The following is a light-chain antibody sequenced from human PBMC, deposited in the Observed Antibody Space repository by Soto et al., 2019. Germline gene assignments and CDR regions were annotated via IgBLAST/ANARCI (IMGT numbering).Light chain of an antibody. V-gene: IGLV1-40*01. CDR2: GVN. J-gene: IGLJ1*01. Sequence: QSVLTQPPSVSGAPGQRVSISCTGSSYNIGARYVVYWYQQLPGTAPKLLVSGVNDRPSGVPDRFSGSTSGTSASLAITGLQAEDEADYYCQSYDSSLSGSVFGTGTKVTVL. CDR3: QSYDSSLSGSV. CDR1: SYNIGARYV.